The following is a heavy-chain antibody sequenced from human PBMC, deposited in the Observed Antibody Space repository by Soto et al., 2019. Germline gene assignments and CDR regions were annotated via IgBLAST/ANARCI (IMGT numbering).Heavy chain of an antibody. CDR3: ARGRSSSSVGYYYYGMDV. V-gene: IGHV4-34*01. J-gene: IGHJ6*02. CDR1: GGSFSGYY. CDR2: INHSGST. D-gene: IGHD6-6*01. Sequence: QVQLQQWGAGLLKPSETLSLTCAVYGGSFSGYYWSWIRQPPGKGLEWIGEINHSGSTNYNPSLKSRVTISVDTSKNQFSLKLSSVTAADTAVYYCARGRSSSSVGYYYYGMDVWGQGTTVTVSS.